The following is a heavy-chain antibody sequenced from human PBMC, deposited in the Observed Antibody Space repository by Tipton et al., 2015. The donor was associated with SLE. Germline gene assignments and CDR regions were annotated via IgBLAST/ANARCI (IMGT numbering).Heavy chain of an antibody. Sequence: TLSLTCTVSGGSVNSYYWCWIRQPPGAGLGWVGYVYYTETASYNPSLNRRVPISVDTSKNQISLNLKSMPAADAATYFCARKGYSGSYHGGFDHWGQGALVPVSS. CDR3: ARKGYSGSYHGGFDH. D-gene: IGHD1-26*01. CDR1: GGSVNSYY. J-gene: IGHJ4*02. CDR2: VYYTETA. V-gene: IGHV4-59*02.